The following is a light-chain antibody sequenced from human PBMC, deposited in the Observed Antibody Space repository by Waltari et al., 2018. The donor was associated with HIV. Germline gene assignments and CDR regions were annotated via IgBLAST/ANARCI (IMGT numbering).Light chain of an antibody. CDR3: QNYNSAPLT. Sequence: DIQMTQSPSSLSASVGDRVTITCRASQGISIYLAWYQQKPGKVPKLLIYKASTLHPGVPSRFSGRGSGTDFTLTISSLQPEDVSTYYCQNYNSAPLTFGPGTKVEIK. CDR1: QGISIY. CDR2: KAS. J-gene: IGKJ1*01. V-gene: IGKV1-27*01.